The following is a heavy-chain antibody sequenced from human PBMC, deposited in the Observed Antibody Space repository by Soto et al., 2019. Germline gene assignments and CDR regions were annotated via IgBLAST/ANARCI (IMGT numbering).Heavy chain of an antibody. V-gene: IGHV3-23*01. CDR3: ASRRYYDSRGYYYYYFDY. CDR1: GFTFSNYA. J-gene: IGHJ4*02. D-gene: IGHD3-22*01. CDR2: ISDSGGST. Sequence: SLRLSCAASGFTFSNYAMSWVRQAPGKGLEWVSGISDSGGSTYYADPVKGRFTISRDNSKNTLILQLSSLRADDTAIYYCASRRYYDSRGYYYYYFDYWGQGTLVTVSS.